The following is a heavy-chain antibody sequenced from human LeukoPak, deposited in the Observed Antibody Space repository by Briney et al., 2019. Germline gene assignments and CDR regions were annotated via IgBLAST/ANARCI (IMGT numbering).Heavy chain of an antibody. CDR3: AKDGVRFGELYYFDY. Sequence: GGSLRLSCAASGFTFSSYGMHWVRQALGKGLEWVAFIRYDGSNKYYADSVKGRFTISRDNSKNTLYLQMNSLGAEDTAVYYCAKDGVRFGELYYFDYWGQGTLVTVSS. CDR2: IRYDGSNK. CDR1: GFTFSSYG. V-gene: IGHV3-30*02. D-gene: IGHD3-10*01. J-gene: IGHJ4*02.